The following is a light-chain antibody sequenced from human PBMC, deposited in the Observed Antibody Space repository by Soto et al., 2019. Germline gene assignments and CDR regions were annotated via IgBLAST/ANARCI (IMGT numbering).Light chain of an antibody. V-gene: IGKV3-20*01. Sequence: EIVLTQSPGTLSLSPGERATLACRASQSVRSSYLAWYQQKPGQAPRLLIYGAATKATGIPARFSGSASGTDFTLTISRREPEDFAVYYCQQYGSSPRFTFGPGTKVDIK. CDR3: QQYGSSPRFT. CDR2: GAA. CDR1: QSVRSSY. J-gene: IGKJ3*01.